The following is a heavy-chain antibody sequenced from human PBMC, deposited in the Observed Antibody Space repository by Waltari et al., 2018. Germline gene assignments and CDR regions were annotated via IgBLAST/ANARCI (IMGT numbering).Heavy chain of an antibody. J-gene: IGHJ4*02. V-gene: IGHV4-38-2*01. CDR1: GYSISRGYY. CDR2: IYHSGST. CDR3: ARMRGWYFDY. Sequence: QVQLQESGPGLVKPSETLSLTCAVYGYSISRGYYWGWIRQPPGKGLEWIGSIYHSGSTYYNPSLKSRVTISVDTSKNQFSLKLSSVTAADTAVYYCARMRGWYFDYWGQGTLVTVSS. D-gene: IGHD6-19*01.